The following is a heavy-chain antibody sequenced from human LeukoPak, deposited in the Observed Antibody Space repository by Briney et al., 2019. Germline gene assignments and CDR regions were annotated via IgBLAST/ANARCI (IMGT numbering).Heavy chain of an antibody. Sequence: GGSLRLSCAASGFTFSTYWMTWARQAPGKRLEWVANMKQDASEYYYADSVRGRFTISRDHAKNSLYLQMNSLRAEDTAVYYCARDRRDGYNSLDYWGQGTLVTVSS. D-gene: IGHD5-24*01. CDR2: MKQDASEY. J-gene: IGHJ4*02. V-gene: IGHV3-7*01. CDR3: ARDRRDGYNSLDY. CDR1: GFTFSTYW.